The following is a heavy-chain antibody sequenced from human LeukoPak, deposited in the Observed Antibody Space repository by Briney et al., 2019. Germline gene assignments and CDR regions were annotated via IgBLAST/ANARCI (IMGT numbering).Heavy chain of an antibody. CDR2: IYYSGST. CDR3: ARFHCSSINCPFDY. J-gene: IGHJ4*02. V-gene: IGHV4-59*08. Sequence: SETLSLTCTVSGGSISSYYWSWIRQPPGKGLEWIGYIYYSGSTYYNPSLKSRVTISVDTSKNQFSLKLSSVTAADTAVYYCARFHCSSINCPFDYWGQGTLVTVSS. D-gene: IGHD2-2*01. CDR1: GGSISSYY.